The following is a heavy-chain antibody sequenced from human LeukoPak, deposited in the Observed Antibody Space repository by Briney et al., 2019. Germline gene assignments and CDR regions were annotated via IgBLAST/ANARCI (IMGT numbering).Heavy chain of an antibody. CDR3: ARRRDGYNFNWFDP. D-gene: IGHD5-24*01. V-gene: IGHV4-59*08. Sequence: SETLSLTCTVSGGSISSHYWSWIRQPPGKGLEWIGHVVYSGSTSYNPSLRSRVTISVDTSKNQFSLKLSFVTAADTAVYYCARRRDGYNFNWFDPWGQGNLVTVSS. J-gene: IGHJ5*02. CDR1: GGSISSHY. CDR2: VVYSGST.